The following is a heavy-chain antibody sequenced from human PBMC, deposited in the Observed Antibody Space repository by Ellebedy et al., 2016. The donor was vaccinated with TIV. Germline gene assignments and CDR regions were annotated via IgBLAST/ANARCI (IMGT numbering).Heavy chain of an antibody. D-gene: IGHD6-25*01. CDR1: GFTFSNYW. J-gene: IGHJ4*02. V-gene: IGHV3-74*01. CDR2: VNPDGSRT. CDR3: ASPRRGGFFDY. Sequence: PGGSLRLSCAASGFTFSNYWMTWVRQAPGKGLVWVSRVNPDGSRTDYADSVKGRFTISRDNTKNTVYLQMNSLRAEDTAVYYCASPRRGGFFDYWGQGTLVTVSS.